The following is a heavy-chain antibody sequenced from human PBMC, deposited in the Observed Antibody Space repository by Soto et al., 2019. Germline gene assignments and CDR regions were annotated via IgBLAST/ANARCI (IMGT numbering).Heavy chain of an antibody. CDR3: ARDGSGGSGSLYDLDY. Sequence: QVQLVQSGAEVKKPGSSVKVSCKASGGTFSSYAISWVRQAPGQGLEWMGGIIPIFGTANYAQKFQGRVTITADESTITAYMELSSLRSEDTAVYYCARDGSGGSGSLYDLDYWGQGTLVTVSS. CDR1: GGTFSSYA. J-gene: IGHJ4*02. CDR2: IIPIFGTA. D-gene: IGHD3-10*01. V-gene: IGHV1-69*01.